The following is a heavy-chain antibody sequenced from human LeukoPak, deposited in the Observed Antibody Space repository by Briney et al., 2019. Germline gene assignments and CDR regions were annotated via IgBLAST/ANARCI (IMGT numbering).Heavy chain of an antibody. D-gene: IGHD3-10*01. CDR2: VHTTGGT. CDR1: GGSISGHY. Sequence: PSETLSLTCTVSGGSISGHYWSWIRQPAGKEPEWIGRVHTTGGTNYNPSFKSRLTMSVDTSKNQFSLHLTSVTAADTAVYYCAKGGESSLPFDYWGQGTLVTVSS. J-gene: IGHJ4*02. V-gene: IGHV4-4*07. CDR3: AKGGESSLPFDY.